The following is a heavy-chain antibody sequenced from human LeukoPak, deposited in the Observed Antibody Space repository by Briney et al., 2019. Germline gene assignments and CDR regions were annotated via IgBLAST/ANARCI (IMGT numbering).Heavy chain of an antibody. D-gene: IGHD1-26*01. V-gene: IGHV3-30*18. CDR3: AKPPEVGATVGYFDY. J-gene: IGHJ4*02. Sequence: GGSLRLSCAASGFTFSSYGMHWVRQASGKGLEWVALISFDGSNQYYADSVKGRFTISRDNSKNTLYLQMNSLRAEDTAVYYCAKPPEVGATVGYFDYWGQGTLVTVSS. CDR1: GFTFSSYG. CDR2: ISFDGSNQ.